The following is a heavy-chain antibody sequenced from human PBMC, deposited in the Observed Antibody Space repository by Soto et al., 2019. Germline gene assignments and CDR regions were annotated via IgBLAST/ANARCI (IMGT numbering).Heavy chain of an antibody. Sequence: SSETLSLTCPVSGCSISSYYWSWIRQPPGKGLEWIGYIYHSGSTNYNPSLKSRVTLSVDTSKNQFSLKLSSVTAADTAVYYCARRYGGAVDYWGQGTLVTVSS. V-gene: IGHV4-59*08. D-gene: IGHD3-10*01. CDR2: IYHSGST. CDR3: ARRYGGAVDY. J-gene: IGHJ4*02. CDR1: GCSISSYY.